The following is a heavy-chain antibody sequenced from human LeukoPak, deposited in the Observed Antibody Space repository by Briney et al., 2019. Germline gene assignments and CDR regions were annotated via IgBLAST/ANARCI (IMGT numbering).Heavy chain of an antibody. CDR1: GDSISSGSH. D-gene: IGHD3-3*01. V-gene: IGHV4-38-2*02. CDR3: ARLREIPVFGVVTKSTSYFDY. CDR2: ISHSGTT. J-gene: IGHJ4*02. Sequence: SETLSLTCTVSGDSISSGSHWGWLRQPPGKGLEWIGCISHSGTTYYNPSLKSRVTISVDTSKNQFSLKLSSVTAADTAVYYCARLREIPVFGVVTKSTSYFDYWGQGTLVTVSS.